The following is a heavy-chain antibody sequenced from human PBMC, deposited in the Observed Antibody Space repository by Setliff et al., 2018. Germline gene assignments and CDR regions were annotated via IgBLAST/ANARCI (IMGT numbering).Heavy chain of an antibody. CDR1: GGTFSSYA. V-gene: IGHV1-69*10. D-gene: IGHD5-12*01. CDR3: ARSSPDGYNLGYYYYGTDV. Sequence: ASVKVSCKASGGTFSSYAISWVRQAPGQGLEWMGGIIPILGIANYAQKFQGRVTITADESTSTAYMELSSLRSEDTAVYYCARSSPDGYNLGYYYYGTDVWGQGTTVTVSS. J-gene: IGHJ6*02. CDR2: IIPILGIA.